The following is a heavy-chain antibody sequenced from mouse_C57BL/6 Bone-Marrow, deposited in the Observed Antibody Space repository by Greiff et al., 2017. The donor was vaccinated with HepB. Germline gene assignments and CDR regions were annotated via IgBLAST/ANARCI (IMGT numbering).Heavy chain of an antibody. V-gene: IGHV14-2*01. D-gene: IGHD1-1*01. CDR2: IDPEDGET. Sequence: EVQVVESGAELVKPGASVKLSCTASGFNIQDYYMHWVKQRTEQGLEWIGRIDPEDGETKYAPKFQGKATITADTSSNTAYLQLSSLTSEDTAVYYCARSLLLRGYFDYWGQGTTLTVSS. CDR3: ARSLLLRGYFDY. J-gene: IGHJ2*01. CDR1: GFNIQDYY.